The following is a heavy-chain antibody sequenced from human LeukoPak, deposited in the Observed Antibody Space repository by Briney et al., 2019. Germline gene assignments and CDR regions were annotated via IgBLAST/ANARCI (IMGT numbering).Heavy chain of an antibody. Sequence: SETLSLTCAVYGGSFSGYYWSWIRQPPGKGLEWIGDINDIGNTNYYPALRSRVTISVDTSKNQISLSLTSSITAATAVYFCARLGSVGYYNYQYMDILGNGTTVTVSS. V-gene: IGHV4-34*01. J-gene: IGHJ6*03. D-gene: IGHD3-10*01. CDR1: GGSFSGYY. CDR2: INDIGNT. CDR3: ARLGSVGYYNYQYMDI.